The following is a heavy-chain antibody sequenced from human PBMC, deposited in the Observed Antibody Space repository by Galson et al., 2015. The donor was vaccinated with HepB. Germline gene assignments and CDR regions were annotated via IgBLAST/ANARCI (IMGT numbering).Heavy chain of an antibody. CDR2: IKSKTDGGTT. CDR1: GFTFSNAW. V-gene: IGHV3-15*01. CDR3: TTGFYHGAFDI. J-gene: IGHJ3*02. D-gene: IGHD1-14*01. Sequence: SLRLSCAASGFTFSNAWMSWVRQAPGKGLEWVGRIKSKTDGGTTDYAAPVKGRFTISRDDSKNTLYLQMNSLKTEDTAVYYCTTGFYHGAFDIWGQGTMVTVSS.